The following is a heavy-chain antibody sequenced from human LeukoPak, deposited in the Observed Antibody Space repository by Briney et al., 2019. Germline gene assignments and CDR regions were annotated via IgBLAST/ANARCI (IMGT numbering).Heavy chain of an antibody. CDR2: MNPKSGNT. J-gene: IGHJ5*02. Sequence: GASVKVSCKASGYTFTNCDINWVRQAPGQGPEWMGWMNPKSGNTGYAQKFQGRVTMTRNTSISTAYMELSSLRSDDTAVYYCARDQDIVVVVAALRQREMGGFDPWGQGTLVTVSS. CDR1: GYTFTNCD. V-gene: IGHV1-8*01. D-gene: IGHD2-15*01. CDR3: ARDQDIVVVVAALRQREMGGFDP.